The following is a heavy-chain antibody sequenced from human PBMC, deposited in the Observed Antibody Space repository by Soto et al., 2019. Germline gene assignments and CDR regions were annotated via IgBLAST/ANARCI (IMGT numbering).Heavy chain of an antibody. J-gene: IGHJ3*02. CDR3: ARVEDIVGATTDAFDI. CDR1: GYTFTGYY. CDR2: INPNSGGT. V-gene: IGHV1-2*02. Sequence: GASVKVSCKASGYTFTGYYMHLVRQAPGQGLEWMGWINPNSGGTNYAQKFQGRVTMTRDTSISTAYMELRRLRSDDPAVYYCARVEDIVGATTDAFDIWGQGTMVTVSS. D-gene: IGHD1-26*01.